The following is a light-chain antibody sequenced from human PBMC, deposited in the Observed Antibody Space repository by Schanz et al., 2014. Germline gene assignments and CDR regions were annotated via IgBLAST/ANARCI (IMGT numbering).Light chain of an antibody. J-gene: IGKJ4*01. CDR2: KAS. CDR1: QSINNR. CDR3: QQYDDYPLT. Sequence: DIQMTQSPSTLSASVGDRVTITCRASQSINNRLAWYQQKPGKAPKLLIYKASTLESGVPSKFSGSGSGTEFTLTISSLQTDDFATYSCQQYDDYPLTFGGGTKVEIK. V-gene: IGKV1-5*03.